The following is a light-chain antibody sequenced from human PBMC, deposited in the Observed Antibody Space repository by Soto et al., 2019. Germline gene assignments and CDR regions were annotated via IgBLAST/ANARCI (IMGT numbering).Light chain of an antibody. J-gene: IGKJ4*01. CDR2: GAS. CDR3: QQYGGSPPT. V-gene: IGKV3-20*01. CDR1: QSVSRSY. Sequence: EKVLTQSPGTLSLTTGERATLSCRASQSVSRSYLAWYQQKPGQAPRLLIYGASSRATGIPDRFSGSGSGTNFTLTISRLEPEDFAVYYCQQYGGSPPTFGEGTKL.